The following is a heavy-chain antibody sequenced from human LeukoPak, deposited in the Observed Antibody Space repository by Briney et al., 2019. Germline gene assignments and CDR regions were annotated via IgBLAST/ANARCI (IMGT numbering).Heavy chain of an antibody. CDR3: ARGQKYTYGYTVTELGSRYFDY. V-gene: IGHV3-11*01. J-gene: IGHJ4*02. D-gene: IGHD5-18*01. Sequence: GGSLRLSCAASGFTFTDYYMSWIRQAPGKGLEWISYISSGGHTIYYADSVKGRFTISRDNAKNSLYLEMNSLKAEDTAIYYCARGQKYTYGYTVTELGSRYFDYWGQGTLVTVSS. CDR1: GFTFTDYY. CDR2: ISSGGHTI.